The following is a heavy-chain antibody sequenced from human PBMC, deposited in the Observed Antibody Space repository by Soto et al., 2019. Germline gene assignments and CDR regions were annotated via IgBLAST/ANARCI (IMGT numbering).Heavy chain of an antibody. V-gene: IGHV1-3*01. CDR2: INAGNGNT. J-gene: IGHJ2*01. Sequence: QVQLVQSGAEVKKPGASVKVSCKASGYTFTSYAMHWVRQAPGQRLKWMGWINAGNGNTKYSQKSQGRVTITRDTSASTAYMELSSLRSEDTAVYDGARVPGYSMGDLWGRGTLVTVSS. CDR1: GYTFTSYA. D-gene: IGHD2-21*01. CDR3: ARVPGYSMGDL.